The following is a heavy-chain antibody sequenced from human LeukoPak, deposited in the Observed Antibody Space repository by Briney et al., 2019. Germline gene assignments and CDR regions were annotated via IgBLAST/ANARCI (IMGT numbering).Heavy chain of an antibody. D-gene: IGHD3-9*01. CDR3: ARDHNDILTGSVWDAFDI. J-gene: IGHJ3*02. CDR1: GFTFSSYS. CDR2: ISSSSSTI. Sequence: GGSLRLSCAASGFTFSSYSMNWVRQAPGKGLEWVSYISSSSSTIYYADSVKGRFTISRDNAKNSLYLQMNGLRAEATAVYYCARDHNDILTGSVWDAFDIWGQGTMVTVSS. V-gene: IGHV3-48*01.